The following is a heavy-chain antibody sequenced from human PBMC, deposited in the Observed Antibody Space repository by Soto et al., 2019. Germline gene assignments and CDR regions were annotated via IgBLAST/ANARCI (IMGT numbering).Heavy chain of an antibody. CDR3: ARDPSNTSGEKLYLDY. V-gene: IGHV4-34*01. D-gene: IGHD3-22*01. CDR2: INHSGSA. Sequence: SETLSLTCAVYGESFSGYIWTWIRQTPGKGLQWIGQINHSGSASYNPSLKSRVSISVHTSNSQFSLELRSLTSDDTAVYYCARDPSNTSGEKLYLDYWGQGTLVTVSS. CDR1: GESFSGYI. J-gene: IGHJ4*02.